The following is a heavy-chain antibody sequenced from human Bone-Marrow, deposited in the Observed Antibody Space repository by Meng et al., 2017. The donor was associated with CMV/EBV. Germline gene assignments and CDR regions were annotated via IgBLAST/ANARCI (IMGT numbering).Heavy chain of an antibody. D-gene: IGHD6-19*01. CDR1: GYTFTSYY. CDR2: INPSGGST. CDR3: ARGLGIAVAGPMPFDY. V-gene: IGHV1-46*01. J-gene: IGHJ4*02. Sequence: ASVKVSCKASGYTFTSYYMHWVRQAPGQGLEWMGIINPSGGSTNYAQKLQGRVTMTTDTSTSTAYMELRSLRSDDTAVYYCARGLGIAVAGPMPFDYWGQGTLVTVSS.